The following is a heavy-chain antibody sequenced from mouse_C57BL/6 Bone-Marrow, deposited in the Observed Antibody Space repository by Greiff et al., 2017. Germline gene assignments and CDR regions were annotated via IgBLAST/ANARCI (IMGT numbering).Heavy chain of an antibody. V-gene: IGHV1-63*01. Sequence: QVQLQQSGAELVRPGTSVKMSCKASGYTFTNYWIGWAKQRPGHGLEWIGDIYPGGGYTNYNEKFKGKATLTADKSSSTAYMQFISLTSEDSAIYYCARSGHRNLYAMDYWGQGTSVTVSS. J-gene: IGHJ4*01. CDR1: GYTFTNYW. CDR2: IYPGGGYT. D-gene: IGHD3-2*02. CDR3: ARSGHRNLYAMDY.